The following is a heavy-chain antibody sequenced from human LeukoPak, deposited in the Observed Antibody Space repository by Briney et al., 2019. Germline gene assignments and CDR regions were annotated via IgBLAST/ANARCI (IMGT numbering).Heavy chain of an antibody. Sequence: GGSLRLSCAASGFTFSRAWMSWVRQAPGKGLEWVANIKEDGSEDYYADPVKGRFAISKDNAKNSLYLQMNSLRAEDTAMYYCARDADGYEDWGQGTLVTVSS. CDR2: IKEDGSED. V-gene: IGHV3-7*01. D-gene: IGHD5-24*01. CDR3: ARDADGYED. CDR1: GFTFSRAW. J-gene: IGHJ4*02.